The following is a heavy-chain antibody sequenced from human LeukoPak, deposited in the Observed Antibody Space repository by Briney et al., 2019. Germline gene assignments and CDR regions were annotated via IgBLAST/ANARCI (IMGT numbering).Heavy chain of an antibody. CDR3: YVRYYDSSGFQLGEHDAFDI. Sequence: PGGSLRLSCATSGFIFSNYAVNWVRQAPGKGLEWVSIISGSGDTTYYADSVKGRFTISRDNSKNTPYLQMNSLRAEDTALYYCYVRYYDSSGFQLGEHDAFDIWGQGTMVTVSS. D-gene: IGHD3-22*01. J-gene: IGHJ3*02. V-gene: IGHV3-23*01. CDR1: GFIFSNYA. CDR2: ISGSGDTT.